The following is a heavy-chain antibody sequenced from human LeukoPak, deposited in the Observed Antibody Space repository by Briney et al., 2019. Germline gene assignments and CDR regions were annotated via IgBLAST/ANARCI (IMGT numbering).Heavy chain of an antibody. CDR3: AADQNYDILTGYYEFDP. CDR1: GFTFTSSA. CDR2: IVVGSGNT. Sequence: SVKVSCKASGFTFTSSATQWVRQARGQRLEWIGWIVVGSGNTNYAQKFQERVTITRDMSTSTAYMELSSLRSEDTAVYYCAADQNYDILTGYYEFDPWGQGTLVTVSS. V-gene: IGHV1-58*02. J-gene: IGHJ5*02. D-gene: IGHD3-9*01.